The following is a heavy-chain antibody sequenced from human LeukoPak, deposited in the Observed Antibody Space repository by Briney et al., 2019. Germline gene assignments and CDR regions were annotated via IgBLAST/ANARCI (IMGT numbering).Heavy chain of an antibody. CDR2: IDCDDDR. J-gene: IGHJ4*02. V-gene: IGHV2-70*12. CDR3: THSLCNGGSCYSGFDY. CDR1: GSSLST. Sequence: SGPALLNPTATLTLTCTFSGSSLSTVSWIRQPPGKALEWLARIDCDDDRYYSTSLKTRLTISQDTSKNQVVLTMTNMDPVDTATYYCTHSLCNGGSCYSGFDYWGRGTLVTVSS. D-gene: IGHD2-15*01.